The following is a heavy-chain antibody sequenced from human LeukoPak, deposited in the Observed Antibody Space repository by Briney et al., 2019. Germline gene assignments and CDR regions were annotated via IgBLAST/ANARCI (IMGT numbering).Heavy chain of an antibody. J-gene: IGHJ3*02. V-gene: IGHV4-59*01. CDR2: IYYSGST. CDR1: LGSTSTYY. D-gene: IGHD6-19*01. CDR3: ARDRYSSGWYVAFDI. Sequence: SETLSLSCAVSLGSTSTYYWSWIRQPPGKGLEWIGYIYYSGSTNYNPSLKSRVTISVDTSKNQFSLKLSSVTAADTAVYYCARDRYSSGWYVAFDIWGQGTMVTVSS.